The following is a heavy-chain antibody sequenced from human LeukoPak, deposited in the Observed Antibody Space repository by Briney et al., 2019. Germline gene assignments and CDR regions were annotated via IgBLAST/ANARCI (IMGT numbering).Heavy chain of an antibody. CDR2: IRSKAYGGTT. D-gene: IGHD4-23*01. CDR1: GFTFGDYA. J-gene: IGHJ4*02. CDR3: TRLTNYGGNPSFDY. V-gene: IGHV3-49*04. Sequence: GGSLRLSCTASGFTFGDYAMSWVRQAPGKGLEWVGFIRSKAYGGTTEYAASVKGRFTISRDDSKSIAYLQINSLKTEDTAVYYCTRLTNYGGNPSFDYWGQGTLVTVSS.